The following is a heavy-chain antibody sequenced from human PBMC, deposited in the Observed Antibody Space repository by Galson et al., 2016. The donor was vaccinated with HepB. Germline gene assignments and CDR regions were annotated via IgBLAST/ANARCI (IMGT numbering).Heavy chain of an antibody. Sequence: SLRLSCAASGFTFSTYAMSWVRQAPGKGLEWVSAISGRGGSTYYADSVKGRFTISRDNSKNTLYPQMNSLRAEDTAAYYCAKERGSIGAVGIDSFDNWGQGTLVTVSS. CDR2: ISGRGGST. V-gene: IGHV3-23*01. CDR3: AKERGSIGAVGIDSFDN. CDR1: GFTFSTYA. J-gene: IGHJ4*02. D-gene: IGHD6-13*01.